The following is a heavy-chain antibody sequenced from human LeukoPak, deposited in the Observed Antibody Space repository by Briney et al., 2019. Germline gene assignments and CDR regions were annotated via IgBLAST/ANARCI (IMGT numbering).Heavy chain of an antibody. V-gene: IGHV3-21*01. Sequence: GGSLRLSCAASGFTFSSYSMNWVRQAPGKGLEWVSSISSSSSYIYYADSVKGRFTISRDNAKNSLYLQMNSLGAEDTAVYYCARDVPSIVVVPAAIDNWGQGTLVTVSS. D-gene: IGHD2-2*01. J-gene: IGHJ4*02. CDR1: GFTFSSYS. CDR3: ARDVPSIVVVPAAIDN. CDR2: ISSSSSYI.